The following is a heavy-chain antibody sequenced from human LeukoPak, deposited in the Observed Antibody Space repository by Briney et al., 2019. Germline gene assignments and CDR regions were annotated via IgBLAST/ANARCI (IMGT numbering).Heavy chain of an antibody. D-gene: IGHD6-13*01. CDR2: INPNTGGT. CDR3: AKVPPSITAAGNWLGP. CDR1: GYTFTGYY. Sequence: ASVTLSCKASGYTFTGYYIHWARQAPGQGLEWMGRINPNTGGTDYAQKFQGRVTMTRDTSITTAYMELSRLTSDDTSIYYCAKVPPSITAAGNWLGPWGQGALVTVSS. J-gene: IGHJ5*02. V-gene: IGHV1-2*06.